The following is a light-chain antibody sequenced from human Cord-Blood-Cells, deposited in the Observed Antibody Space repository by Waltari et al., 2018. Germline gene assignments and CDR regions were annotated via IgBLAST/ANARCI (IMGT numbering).Light chain of an antibody. CDR2: AAS. V-gene: IGKV1-39*01. CDR1: QSISSY. Sequence: DIQMTQSPSSLSASVGDRVTITCRASQSISSYLNWYQQKPGKAPKLLIYAASSLQSGDPSRFSGSGSGTDFTLTISSLQPEDFATYYCQQSYSTLVTFGGGTKVEIK. J-gene: IGKJ4*01. CDR3: QQSYSTLVT.